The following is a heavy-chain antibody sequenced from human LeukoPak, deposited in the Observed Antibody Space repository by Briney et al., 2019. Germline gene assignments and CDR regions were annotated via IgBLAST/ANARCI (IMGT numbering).Heavy chain of an antibody. D-gene: IGHD5-12*01. CDR1: GGSFSGYY. V-gene: IGHV4-34*01. CDR3: ARGPADVDIVATKGADY. Sequence: PSETLSLTCAVYGGSFSGYYWSWIRQPQGKGLEWIGEINHSGSTNYNPSLKSRVTISVDTSKNQFSLKLSSVTAADTAVYYCARGPADVDIVATKGADYWGQGTLVTVSS. CDR2: INHSGST. J-gene: IGHJ4*02.